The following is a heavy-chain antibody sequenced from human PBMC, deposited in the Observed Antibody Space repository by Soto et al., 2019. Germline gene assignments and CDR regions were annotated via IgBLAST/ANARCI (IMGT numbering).Heavy chain of an antibody. CDR1: GGSISSGGYS. CDR2: IYYSGST. J-gene: IGHJ4*02. CDR3: ARGRSFDY. Sequence: SETLSLTCAVSGGSISSGGYSWSWIRQPPGKGLEWIGYIYYSGSTNYNPSLKSRVTISVDTSKNQFSLKLSSVTAADTAVYYCARGRSFDYWGQGTLVTVSS. V-gene: IGHV4-61*08.